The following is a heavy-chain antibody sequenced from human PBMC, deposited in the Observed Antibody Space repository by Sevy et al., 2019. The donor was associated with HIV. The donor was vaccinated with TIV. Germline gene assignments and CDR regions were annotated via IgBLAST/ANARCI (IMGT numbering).Heavy chain of an antibody. J-gene: IGHJ4*02. CDR1: GFTFSNYA. CDR3: ARDYYDTSDGISFDY. Sequence: GGSLRLSCAASGFTFSNYAMHWVRQAPGKGLEWLAIISYDGINKYYADSVKGRFTISRVNSKNTVFLQMNSLRAEDTAVYYCARDYYDTSDGISFDYWGQGALVTVSS. D-gene: IGHD3-22*01. CDR2: ISYDGINK. V-gene: IGHV3-30-3*01.